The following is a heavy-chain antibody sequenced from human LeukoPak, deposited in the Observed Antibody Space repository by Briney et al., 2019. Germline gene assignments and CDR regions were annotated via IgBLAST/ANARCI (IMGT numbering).Heavy chain of an antibody. J-gene: IGHJ4*02. CDR2: ISGSGGST. V-gene: IGHV3-23*01. D-gene: IGHD2-15*01. CDR3: AKLLEIGYCSGGSCYRRITHSDY. CDR1: GFTFSSYA. Sequence: GGSLRLSCAASGFTFSSYAMSWVRQAPGKGLEWVSAISGSGGSTYYADSVKGRFTISRDNSKNTLYLQMNSLRAEDTAVYYCAKLLEIGYCSGGSCYRRITHSDYWGQGTLVTVSS.